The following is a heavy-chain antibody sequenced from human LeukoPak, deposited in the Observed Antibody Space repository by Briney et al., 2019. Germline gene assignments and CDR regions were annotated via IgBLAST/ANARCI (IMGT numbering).Heavy chain of an antibody. CDR3: ATFPGVSSTLYEGKAFDI. D-gene: IGHD3-16*01. V-gene: IGHV1-2*02. CDR2: INPKSGGT. J-gene: IGHJ3*02. Sequence: GASVKVSCKASGYTFTSYDINWVRQAPGQGLEWMGWINPKSGGTNYAQKFQGRVTMTRDTSISTAYMELSRLTSDDTAVYYCATFPGVSSTLYEGKAFDIWGQGTMVTVSS. CDR1: GYTFTSYD.